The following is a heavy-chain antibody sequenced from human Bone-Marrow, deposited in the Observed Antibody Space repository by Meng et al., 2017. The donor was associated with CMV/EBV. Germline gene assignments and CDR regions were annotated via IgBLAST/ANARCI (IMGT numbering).Heavy chain of an antibody. Sequence: GESLKISCAASGFTVSSNYMSWVRQAPGKGLEWVSVIYSGGSTYYADSVKGRFTISRDNSKNTLYLQMNSLRAEDTAVYYCAREVDTYYYGMDVWGQGTTVTVYS. CDR3: AREVDTYYYGMDV. CDR1: GFTVSSNY. D-gene: IGHD3-22*01. CDR2: IYSGGST. V-gene: IGHV3-53*01. J-gene: IGHJ6*01.